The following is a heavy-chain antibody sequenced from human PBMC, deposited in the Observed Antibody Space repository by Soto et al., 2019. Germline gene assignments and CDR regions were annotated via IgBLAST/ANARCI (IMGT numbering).Heavy chain of an antibody. CDR2: IYYSGST. J-gene: IGHJ4*02. D-gene: IGHD6-13*01. CDR3: ARGEDSSSWYDY. CDR1: GGSISSGDYY. V-gene: IGHV4-30-4*01. Sequence: QVQLQESGPGLVKPSQTLSLTCPVSGGSISSGDYYWSWIRQPPVKGLEWIGYIYYSGSTYYNPSLKSRVTISVDTSKHQFSLKLSSVTAADTAVYYCARGEDSSSWYDYWGQGTLVTVSS.